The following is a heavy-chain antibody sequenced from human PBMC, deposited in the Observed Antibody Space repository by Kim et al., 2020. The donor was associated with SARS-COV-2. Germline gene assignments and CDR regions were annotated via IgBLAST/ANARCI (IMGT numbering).Heavy chain of an antibody. Sequence: SETLSLTCTVSGGSISSGGYYWSWIRQHPGKGLEWIGYIYYSGSTYYNPSLKSRVTISVDTSKNQFSLKLSSVTAADTAVYYCARGGGPGVDYWGQGTLVTVSS. CDR1: GGSISSGGYY. J-gene: IGHJ4*02. CDR3: ARGGGPGVDY. V-gene: IGHV4-31*03. CDR2: IYYSGST. D-gene: IGHD3-10*01.